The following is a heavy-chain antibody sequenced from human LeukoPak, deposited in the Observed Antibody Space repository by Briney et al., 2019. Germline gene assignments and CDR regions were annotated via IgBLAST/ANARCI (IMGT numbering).Heavy chain of an antibody. CDR2: MNPNSGNT. Sequence: ASVKVSCKASGYTFTSYDINWVRQATGQGLEWMGWMNPNSGNTGYAQKFQGRVTITRNTSISTAYMELSRLRSDDTAVYYCAREGLVVVPAASGWFDPWGQGTLVTVSS. J-gene: IGHJ5*02. V-gene: IGHV1-8*03. CDR3: AREGLVVVPAASGWFDP. D-gene: IGHD2-2*01. CDR1: GYTFTSYD.